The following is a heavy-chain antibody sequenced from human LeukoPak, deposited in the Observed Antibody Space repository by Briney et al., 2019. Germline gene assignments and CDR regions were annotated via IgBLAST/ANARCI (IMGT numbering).Heavy chain of an antibody. Sequence: PGGSLRLSCAASGFTFSSYEMNWVRQAPGKGLEWVSYISSSGSTIHYADSVKGRFTISRDNAKNSLYLQMNSLRAEDTAVYYCARNYGETLYYYYGMDVWGQGTTVTVSS. CDR3: ARNYGETLYYYYGMDV. CDR1: GFTFSSYE. CDR2: ISSSGSTI. V-gene: IGHV3-48*03. J-gene: IGHJ6*02. D-gene: IGHD4-17*01.